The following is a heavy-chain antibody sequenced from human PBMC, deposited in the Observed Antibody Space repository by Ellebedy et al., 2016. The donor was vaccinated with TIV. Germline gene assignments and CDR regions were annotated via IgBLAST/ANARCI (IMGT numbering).Heavy chain of an antibody. J-gene: IGHJ6*02. V-gene: IGHV6-1*01. CDR3: AIEDADTVMVTGYYYYGMDV. Sequence: SQTLSLTCAISGDSVSSNSAAWNWIRQSLSRGLEWLGRTYYRSKWYNDYAVSVESRITINPDTSKNQFSLQLNSVTPEDTAVYYCAIEDADTVMVTGYYYYGMDVWGQGTTVTVSS. CDR1: GDSVSSNSAA. CDR2: TYYRSKWYN. D-gene: IGHD5-18*01.